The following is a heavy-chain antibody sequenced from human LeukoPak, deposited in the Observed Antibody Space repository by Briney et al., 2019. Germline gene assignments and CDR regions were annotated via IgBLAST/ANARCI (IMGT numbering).Heavy chain of an antibody. J-gene: IGHJ4*02. CDR1: GGSFSGYY. Sequence: SETLSLTCAVYGGSFSGYYWSWIRQPLGKGLEWIGEINHSGSTNYSPSLKSRVTISVDTSKNQFSLKLSSVTAADTAVYYCASPTRRGYWGQGTLVTVSS. V-gene: IGHV4-34*01. CDR2: INHSGST. CDR3: ASPTRRGY.